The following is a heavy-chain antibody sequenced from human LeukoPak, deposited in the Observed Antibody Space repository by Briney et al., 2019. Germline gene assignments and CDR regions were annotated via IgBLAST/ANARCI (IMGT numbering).Heavy chain of an antibody. CDR2: ISSGSSYI. Sequence: PGGSLRLSCVASGFTFSSNSMNWVRQAPGKGLEWVSSISSGSSYIYHADSVKGRFTISRDNAKNSLYLQMNSLRVEDTAVYYCARWEEQPDDYWGQGPLVTVSS. CDR3: ARWEEQPDDY. J-gene: IGHJ4*02. CDR1: GFTFSSNS. D-gene: IGHD1-26*01. V-gene: IGHV3-21*01.